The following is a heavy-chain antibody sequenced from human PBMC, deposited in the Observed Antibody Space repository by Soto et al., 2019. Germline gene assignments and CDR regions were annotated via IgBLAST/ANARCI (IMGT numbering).Heavy chain of an antibody. V-gene: IGHV3-23*01. Sequence: PGGSLRLSCAASGFTFSSYAMSWVRQAPGKGLEWVSAISGSGGSTYYADSVKGRFTISRDNSKNTLYLQMNSLRAEDTAVYYCANTDFWSGYQEKAADYWGQGTLVTVSS. J-gene: IGHJ4*02. CDR3: ANTDFWSGYQEKAADY. CDR2: ISGSGGST. CDR1: GFTFSSYA. D-gene: IGHD3-3*01.